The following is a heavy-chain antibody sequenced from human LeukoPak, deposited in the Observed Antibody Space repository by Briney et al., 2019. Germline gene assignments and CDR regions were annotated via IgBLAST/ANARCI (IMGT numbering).Heavy chain of an antibody. CDR3: ARTTLPGYCTSANRYRGYYYYGMDV. CDR2: VSYDESDK. J-gene: IGHJ6*02. V-gene: IGHV3-30-3*01. CDR1: GFTFSRYA. D-gene: IGHD2-2*02. Sequence: GGSLRLSCAASGFTFSRYAMHWVRQAPGKGLEWVGVVSYDESDKYYPDSMKGRFTISKDNSKNTLYLQMNSLRAEDTAVYYCARTTLPGYCTSANRYRGYYYYGMDVWGQGATVTVSS.